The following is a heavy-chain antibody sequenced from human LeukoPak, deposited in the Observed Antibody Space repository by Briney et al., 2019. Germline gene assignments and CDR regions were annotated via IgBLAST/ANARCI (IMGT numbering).Heavy chain of an antibody. Sequence: GGSLRLSCAASGFTFSCYSMNWVRQAPGKGLEWVSSISSSSSYIYYADSVKGRFTISRDNAKNSLYLQMNSLRAEDTAVYYCARVDAPVSVVPYTDVWGKGTTVTVSS. CDR3: ARVDAPVSVVPYTDV. CDR2: ISSSSSYI. V-gene: IGHV3-21*01. J-gene: IGHJ6*03. CDR1: GFTFSCYS. D-gene: IGHD4-23*01.